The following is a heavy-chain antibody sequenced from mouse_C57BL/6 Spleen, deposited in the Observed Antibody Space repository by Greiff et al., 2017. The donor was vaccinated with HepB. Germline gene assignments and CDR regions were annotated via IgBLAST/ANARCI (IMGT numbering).Heavy chain of an antibody. D-gene: IGHD1-1*01. CDR3: ARSPYYYGSSWDYYDD. CDR1: GYAFSSYW. V-gene: IGHV1-80*01. J-gene: IGHJ2*01. Sequence: QVQLQQSGAELVKPGASVKISCKASGYAFSSYWMNWVKQRPGKGLEWIGQIYPGDGDTNYNGKFKGKATLTADKSSSTAYMQLSSLTSEDAAVYFCARSPYYYGSSWDYYDDRGQGTTLTAS. CDR2: IYPGDGDT.